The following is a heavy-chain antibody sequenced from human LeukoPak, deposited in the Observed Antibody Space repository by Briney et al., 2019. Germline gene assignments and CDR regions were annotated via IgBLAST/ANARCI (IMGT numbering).Heavy chain of an antibody. D-gene: IGHD2-8*01. CDR1: GGSISSYY. V-gene: IGHV4-59*01. Sequence: SETLSLTCTVSGGSISSYYWSWIRQPPGKGLEWIGYIYYSGSTNYNPSLKSRVTIPVDTSKNQFSLKLSSVTAADTAVYYCARGAVYGYYYYYGMDVWGQGTTVTVSS. CDR3: ARGAVYGYYYYYGMDV. CDR2: IYYSGST. J-gene: IGHJ6*02.